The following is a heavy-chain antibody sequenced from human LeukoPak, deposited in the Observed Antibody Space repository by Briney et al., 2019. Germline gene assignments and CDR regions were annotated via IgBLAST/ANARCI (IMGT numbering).Heavy chain of an antibody. CDR2: IYYSGST. Sequence: SETLSLTCTVSGGSISSSSYYWGWIRQPPGKGLEWIGSIYYSGSTYYNPSLKSRVTISVDTSKNQFSLKLSSVTAADTAVYYCATLSGSYYKNWFDPWGQGTLVTVSS. D-gene: IGHD3-10*01. J-gene: IGHJ5*02. V-gene: IGHV4-39*01. CDR3: ATLSGSYYKNWFDP. CDR1: GGSISSSSYY.